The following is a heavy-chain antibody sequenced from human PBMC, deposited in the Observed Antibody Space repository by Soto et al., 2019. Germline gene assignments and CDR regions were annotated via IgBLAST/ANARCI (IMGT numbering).Heavy chain of an antibody. CDR2: INPSAGNT. J-gene: IGHJ4*02. D-gene: IGHD4-17*01. CDR3: ARLAAVTPPYYFDF. V-gene: IGHV1-46*01. Sequence: QVQLVQSGAEVKEPGASVKVSCKAAGYTFISYYMHWVRQAPGQGFEWMGVINPSAGNTVYAQKFQGRVTMTRDTSTSTFYMELSSLRSEDTAVYHCARLAAVTPPYYFDFWGQGTRVTVSS. CDR1: GYTFISYY.